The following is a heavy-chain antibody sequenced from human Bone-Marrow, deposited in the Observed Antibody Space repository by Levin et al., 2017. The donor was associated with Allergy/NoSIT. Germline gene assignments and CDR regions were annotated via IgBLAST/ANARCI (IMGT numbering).Heavy chain of an antibody. J-gene: IGHJ4*02. V-gene: IGHV3-23*01. CDR2: ISGSDGST. CDR3: VEDDRDCGGDCFPYYFDY. Sequence: GGSLRLSCAASPPRLTFSSRAMSWVRKAPGKGLEWVSGISGSDGSTYYADSVKGRFTISRDNAKNTLSLQMNNLRADDTAIYDCVEDDRDCGGDCFPYYFDYWGQGTQVTVSS. CDR1: PPRLTFSSRA. D-gene: IGHD2-21*02.